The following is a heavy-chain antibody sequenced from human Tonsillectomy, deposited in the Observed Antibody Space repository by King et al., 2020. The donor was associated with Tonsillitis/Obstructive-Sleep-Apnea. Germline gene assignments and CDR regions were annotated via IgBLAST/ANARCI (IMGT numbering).Heavy chain of an antibody. D-gene: IGHD6-6*01. J-gene: IGHJ4*02. CDR1: GFPFSSYS. CDR2: ISSSGGST. CDR3: AKGSNFGSSSGYSYIDY. V-gene: IGHV3-23*04. Sequence: QLVQSGGGLVQPGGSLRLSCAASGFPFSSYSMIWVRQAPGKGLEWVSSISSSGGSTYSADSVKGRFTISRDNSKNTLFLQLNSLRAEDTAVYYCAKGSNFGSSSGYSYIDYWGQGTLVTVSS.